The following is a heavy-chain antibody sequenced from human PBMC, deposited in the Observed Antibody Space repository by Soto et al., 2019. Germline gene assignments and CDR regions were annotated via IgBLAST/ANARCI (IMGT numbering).Heavy chain of an antibody. J-gene: IGHJ5*02. CDR3: SRVPGP. V-gene: IGHV4-30-2*01. CDR1: GGSISSGGYS. CDR2: IYHSGST. Sequence: SETLSLTCAVSGGSISSGGYSWSWIRQPPGKGLEWIGYIYHSGSTYYNPSLKSRVTISVDRSKNQFSLKLSSVTAEDTAVYYCSRVPGPWGQGTLVTVSS.